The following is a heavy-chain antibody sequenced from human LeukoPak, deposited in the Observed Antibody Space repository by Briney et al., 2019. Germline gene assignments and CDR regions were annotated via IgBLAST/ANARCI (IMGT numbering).Heavy chain of an antibody. CDR3: ARVRVHGYCSSTSCYSILLNWNYEGWFDP. CDR2: INHSGST. J-gene: IGHJ5*02. D-gene: IGHD2-2*03. CDR1: GFTFSDYY. V-gene: IGHV4-34*01. Sequence: GSLRLSCAASGFTFSDYYMSWIRQPPGKGLEWIGEINHSGSTNYNPSLKSRVTISVDTSKNQFSLKLSSVTAADTAVYYCARVRVHGYCSSTSCYSILLNWNYEGWFDPWGQGTLVTVSS.